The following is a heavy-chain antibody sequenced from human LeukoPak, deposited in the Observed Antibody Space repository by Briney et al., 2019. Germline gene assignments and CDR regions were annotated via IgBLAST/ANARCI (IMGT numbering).Heavy chain of an antibody. CDR3: AKGSSWYPYNWFDA. J-gene: IGHJ5*02. Sequence: GGSLRLSCASSGFTFSSYAMSWVRQAPGKGLEWVSSFSGSGGRTYYADSAQARFTMSRDSSKNTLYLQMNSLRAEDTAVYYCAKGSSWYPYNWFDAWGQGTLVTVSS. V-gene: IGHV3-23*01. D-gene: IGHD6-13*01. CDR1: GFTFSSYA. CDR2: FSGSGGRT.